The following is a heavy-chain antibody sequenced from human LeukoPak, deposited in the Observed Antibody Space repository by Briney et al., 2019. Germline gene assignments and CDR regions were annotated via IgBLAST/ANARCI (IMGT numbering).Heavy chain of an antibody. V-gene: IGHV3-21*01. Sequence: GGSLRLSCAASGFTFSSYSMNWVRQAPGKGLEWVSSISSSSSYIYYADSVKGRFTISRDNAKNSLYLQMNSLRAEDTAVYYCARDRDGYNHDAFDIWGQGTMVTVSS. CDR2: ISSSSSYI. CDR1: GFTFSSYS. D-gene: IGHD5-24*01. CDR3: ARDRDGYNHDAFDI. J-gene: IGHJ3*02.